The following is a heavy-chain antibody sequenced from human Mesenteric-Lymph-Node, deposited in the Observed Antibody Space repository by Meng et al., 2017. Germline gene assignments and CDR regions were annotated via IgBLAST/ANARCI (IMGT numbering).Heavy chain of an antibody. CDR3: ARDAYDSSWGAFDI. Sequence: ASAKVFCKASGYTFTSYGISWVRQAPGQGLEWMGWISAYNGNTNYAQKLQGRVTMTTDTSTSTAYMELRSLRSDDTAVYYCARDAYDSSWGAFDIWGQGTMVTVSS. CDR2: ISAYNGNT. V-gene: IGHV1-18*01. D-gene: IGHD3-22*01. J-gene: IGHJ3*02. CDR1: GYTFTSYG.